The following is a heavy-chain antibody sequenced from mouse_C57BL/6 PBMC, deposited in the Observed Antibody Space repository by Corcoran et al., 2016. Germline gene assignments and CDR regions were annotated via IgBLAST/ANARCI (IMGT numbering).Heavy chain of an antibody. CDR3: AREEIITTVVAPFDY. V-gene: IGHV1-80*01. D-gene: IGHD1-1*01. CDR1: GYAFSSYW. J-gene: IGHJ2*01. CDR2: IYPGDGDT. Sequence: QVQLQQSGAELVKPGASVKISCKASGYAFSSYWMNWVKQRPGKGLEWIGQIYPGDGDTNYNGKFKGKATLTADKSSSTAYMQLSSLTSEDSAVYFCAREEIITTVVAPFDYWGQGTTLTVSS.